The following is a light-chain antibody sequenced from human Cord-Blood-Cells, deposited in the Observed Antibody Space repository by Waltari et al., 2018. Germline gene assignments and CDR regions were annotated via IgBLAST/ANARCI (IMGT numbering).Light chain of an antibody. CDR1: QNIRSY. V-gene: IGKV1-39*01. Sequence: DIQMTQSPSSLSASVGDRVTITCRASQNIRSYLNWYQQKPGKDPKHLIYASSSWQTGVPSRCSVSVAGTDFSHTISSLQPEDFATYYCQQSYSTPRTFGGATKVEIK. CDR3: QQSYSTPRT. J-gene: IGKJ4*01. CDR2: ASS.